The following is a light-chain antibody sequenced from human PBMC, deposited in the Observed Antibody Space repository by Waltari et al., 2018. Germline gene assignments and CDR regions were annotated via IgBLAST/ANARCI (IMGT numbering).Light chain of an antibody. J-gene: IGKJ1*01. CDR2: GAS. CDR3: QQTYITPRT. Sequence: DIQMTQFPTSLSASVEDSVTITCRAIQTITNYLNWYQQKSGKAPRLLIYGASNLTGGVPSMFRGSGSGTDFTLTISNLQPEDFATYYCQQTYITPRTFGQGTKVEIK. V-gene: IGKV1-39*01. CDR1: QTITNY.